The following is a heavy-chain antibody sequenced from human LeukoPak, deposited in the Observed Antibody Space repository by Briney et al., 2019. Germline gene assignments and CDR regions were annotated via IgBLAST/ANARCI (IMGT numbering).Heavy chain of an antibody. J-gene: IGHJ5*02. Sequence: GESLKISCKASGYSSTTYWIGWVGQMPGKGLEWMGIIYPGDSDTRYSTSFQGQVTISADKSISTAYLQWSSLKASDTAMYYCARHGGGYCRSTSCYLFDPWGQGTLVTVSS. CDR1: GYSSTTYW. CDR3: ARHGGGYCRSTSCYLFDP. V-gene: IGHV5-51*01. D-gene: IGHD2-2*01. CDR2: IYPGDSDT.